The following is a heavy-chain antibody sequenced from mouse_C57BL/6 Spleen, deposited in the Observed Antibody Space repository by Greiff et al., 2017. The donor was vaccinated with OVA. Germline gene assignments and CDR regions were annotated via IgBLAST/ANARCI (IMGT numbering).Heavy chain of an antibody. J-gene: IGHJ1*03. CDR1: GYAFSSYW. CDR3: ARYYSNYDWYIDV. D-gene: IGHD2-5*01. Sequence: VQLQQSGAELVKPGASVKISCKASGYAFSSYWMNWVKQRPGKGLEWIGQIYPGDGDTDYNGKFKGKATLTADKSSSTAYMQLSSLTSEDSAVYFCARYYSNYDWYIDVWGTGTTVTVSS. V-gene: IGHV1-80*01. CDR2: IYPGDGDT.